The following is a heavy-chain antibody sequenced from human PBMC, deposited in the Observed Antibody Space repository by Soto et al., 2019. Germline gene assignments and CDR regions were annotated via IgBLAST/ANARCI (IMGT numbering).Heavy chain of an antibody. CDR3: AGGSTGSFHYYYMDV. CDR2: IIPMLGVP. CDR1: GGTFNSYA. Sequence: QVQLVQSGAEVKKPGSSVNVSCKASGGTFNSYAINWVRQAPGQGLEWVGRIIPMLGVPNYAQKFQGRIMITADKFTARGHMEVTSLRSEDTAVYYCAGGSTGSFHYYYMDVWGKGTTVTVSS. D-gene: IGHD3-10*01. J-gene: IGHJ6*03. V-gene: IGHV1-69*04.